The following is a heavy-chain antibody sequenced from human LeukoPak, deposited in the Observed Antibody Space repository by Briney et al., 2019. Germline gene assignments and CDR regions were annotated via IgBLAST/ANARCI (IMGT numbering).Heavy chain of an antibody. CDR2: ISGSGGST. J-gene: IGHJ4*02. D-gene: IGHD2-15*01. CDR3: AKAPVTSCRGAFCYPFDY. V-gene: IGHV3-23*01. CDR1: GFTFSSYD. Sequence: GGSLRLSCAASGFTFSSYDMSWVRQAPGKGLEWVSAISGSGGSTYYADSVKGRFTISRDNSKNTLYLQMNSLRAEDAAVYYCAKAPVTSCRGAFCYPFDYWGQGTLVTVSS.